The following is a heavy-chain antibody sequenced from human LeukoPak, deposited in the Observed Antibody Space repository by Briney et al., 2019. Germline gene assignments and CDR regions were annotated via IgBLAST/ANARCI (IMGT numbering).Heavy chain of an antibody. Sequence: GGSLRLSCAASGFTFSSYGMHWVRQAPGKGLEWVAFIRYDGSNKYYADSVKGRFTISRDNSKNTLYLQMNSLRAEDTAVYYCAKDHCSSTSCSISTNWFDPWGQGTLVTVSS. J-gene: IGHJ5*02. CDR3: AKDHCSSTSCSISTNWFDP. CDR1: GFTFSSYG. V-gene: IGHV3-30*02. D-gene: IGHD2-2*01. CDR2: IRYDGSNK.